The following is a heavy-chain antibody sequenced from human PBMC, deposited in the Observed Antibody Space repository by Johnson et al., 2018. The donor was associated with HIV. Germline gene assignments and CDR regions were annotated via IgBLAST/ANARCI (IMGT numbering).Heavy chain of an antibody. V-gene: IGHV3-7*01. CDR3: ARERWSGELPVAFDI. CDR1: GFTFSTYW. J-gene: IGHJ3*02. D-gene: IGHD1-26*01. CDR2: IKQDGSEK. Sequence: EQLVESGGGLVQPGGSLRLSCAASGFTFSTYWMSWVRQAPGKGLEWVANIKQDGSEKYYVDSVKGRFTISRDNSKKTLHLQMSSLRTEDTAVYYCARERWSGELPVAFDIWGQGTMVTVS.